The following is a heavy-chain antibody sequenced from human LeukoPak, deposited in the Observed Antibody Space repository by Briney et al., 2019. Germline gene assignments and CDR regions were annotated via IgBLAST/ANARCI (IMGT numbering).Heavy chain of an antibody. V-gene: IGHV4-59*08. Sequence: SETLSLTCTVSGGSISGYYWSWIRQPPGKGLEWIGYIYNSGSTKYNPSLKSRVTISVDTSKNQFSLKLSSVTAADTAVYYCARQDGYSGYDGGFDSWGQGTLVTVSS. J-gene: IGHJ4*02. CDR2: IYNSGST. D-gene: IGHD5-12*01. CDR1: GGSISGYY. CDR3: ARQDGYSGYDGGFDS.